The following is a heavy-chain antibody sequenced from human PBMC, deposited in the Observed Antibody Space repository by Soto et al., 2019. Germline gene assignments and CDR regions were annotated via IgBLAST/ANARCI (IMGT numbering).Heavy chain of an antibody. Sequence: PGESLKISCKGSGYSFTGYKIGWVRQMPGKGLEWMGIIYPGDSDTRYSPSFQGQVTISADKSTGTAYLQWTSLKASDTAMYYCARHATYYDILSGYYFDYWGQGTLVTVSS. CDR1: GYSFTGYK. J-gene: IGHJ4*02. D-gene: IGHD3-9*01. V-gene: IGHV5-51*01. CDR2: IYPGDSDT. CDR3: ARHATYYDILSGYYFDY.